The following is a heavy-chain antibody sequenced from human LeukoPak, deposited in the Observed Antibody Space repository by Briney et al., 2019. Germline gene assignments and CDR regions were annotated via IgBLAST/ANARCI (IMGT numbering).Heavy chain of an antibody. CDR2: IYYSGST. CDR1: GASITSSSNS. V-gene: IGHV4-39*01. J-gene: IGHJ6*03. D-gene: IGHD1-1*01. Sequence: PSETLSLTCTVSGASITSSSNSWAWIRQPPGKGLEWIGIIYYSGSTYYNPSLKSRVTISIDTSKNQFSLNLSSVTAADTAVYYCARQPLTGPYSYYFDYMDVWGKGTTVTISS. CDR3: ARQPLTGPYSYYFDYMDV.